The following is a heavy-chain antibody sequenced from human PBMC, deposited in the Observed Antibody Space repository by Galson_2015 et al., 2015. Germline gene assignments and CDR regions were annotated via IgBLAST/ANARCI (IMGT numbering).Heavy chain of an antibody. CDR1: GFSFKSSG. CDR3: ARVVQQLAYGMDV. J-gene: IGHJ6*02. CDR2: IWYDGSKK. D-gene: IGHD6-13*01. Sequence: SLRLSCAASGFSFKSSGMHWVRQAPGKGLEWVAIIWYDGSKKYYPDSLKGRFTISRDDSKNTLYLDVNGLRVEDTAVYYCARVVQQLAYGMDVWGQGTTVTVSS. V-gene: IGHV3-33*01.